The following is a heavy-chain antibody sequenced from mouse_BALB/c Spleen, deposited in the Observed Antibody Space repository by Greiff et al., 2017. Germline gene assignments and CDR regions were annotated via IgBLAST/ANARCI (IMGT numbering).Heavy chain of an antibody. CDR1: GYTFTSYW. Sequence: VQLQQSGTVLARPGASVKMSCKASGYTFTSYWMHWVKQRPGQGLEWIGAIYPGNSDTSYNQKFKGKAKLTAVTSTSTAYMELSSLTNEDSAVYYCTERMILPWFAYWGQGTLVTVSA. D-gene: IGHD2-4*01. V-gene: IGHV1-5*01. CDR2: IYPGNSDT. CDR3: TERMILPWFAY. J-gene: IGHJ3*01.